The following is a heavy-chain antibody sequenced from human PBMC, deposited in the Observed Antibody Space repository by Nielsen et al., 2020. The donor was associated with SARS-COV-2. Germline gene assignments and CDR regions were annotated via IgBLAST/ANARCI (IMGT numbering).Heavy chain of an antibody. J-gene: IGHJ5*02. Sequence: GGSLRLSCAASGFTFSSYAMSWVRQAPGKGLEWVSVIYSGGSSTYYADSVKGRFTISRDNSKNTLYLQMNSLRAEDTAVYYCAKVHSSGWYGWFDPWGQGTLVTVSS. D-gene: IGHD6-19*01. V-gene: IGHV3-23*03. CDR3: AKVHSSGWYGWFDP. CDR2: IYSGGSST. CDR1: GFTFSSYA.